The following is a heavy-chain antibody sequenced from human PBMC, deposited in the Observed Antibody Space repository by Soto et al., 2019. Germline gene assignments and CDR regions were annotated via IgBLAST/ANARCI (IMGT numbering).Heavy chain of an antibody. CDR3: ARDLAAGDH. D-gene: IGHD6-13*01. CDR1: GYTFTHYY. CDR2: INPASGST. V-gene: IGHV1-46*01. J-gene: IGHJ4*02. Sequence: QVQLVQSGAEVKKPGASVKLSCRTSGYTFTHYYIHWVRQAPGQGLEWLAIINPASGSTNYAQDFQGRVTLTMDKSTTTVYMELSGVRAEDTAIFCCARDLAAGDHWGQGTLVTVSS.